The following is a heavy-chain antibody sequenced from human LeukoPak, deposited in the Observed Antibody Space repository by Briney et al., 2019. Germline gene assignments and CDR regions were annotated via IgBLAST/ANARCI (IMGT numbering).Heavy chain of an antibody. D-gene: IGHD3-3*01. Sequence: GGSLRLSCAASGFTFDDYGMSWVRQAPGKGLEWVSGLNWNGGSTGYADSVKGRFTISRDNAKNSLYLQMNSLRAEDTALYYCARLIGYDFWSGFEYWGQGTLVTVSS. CDR3: ARLIGYDFWSGFEY. CDR1: GFTFDDYG. J-gene: IGHJ4*02. CDR2: LNWNGGST. V-gene: IGHV3-20*04.